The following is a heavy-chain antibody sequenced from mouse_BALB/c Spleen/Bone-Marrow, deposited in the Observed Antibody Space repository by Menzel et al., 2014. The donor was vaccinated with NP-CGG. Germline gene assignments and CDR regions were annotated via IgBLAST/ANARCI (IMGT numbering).Heavy chain of an antibody. Sequence: LQQSGSELVRPGASVKLPCKASGYTFTSYWMNWMKQRPGQGLEWIGNIYPGSGSSNYDEKFKSKATLTVDTSSSTAYMQLSSLTSEDSAVYYCTRGWRATDYWGQGTSVTVSS. CDR2: IYPGSGSS. CDR1: GYTFTSYW. CDR3: TRGWRATDY. J-gene: IGHJ4*01. D-gene: IGHD2-3*01. V-gene: IGHV1S22*01.